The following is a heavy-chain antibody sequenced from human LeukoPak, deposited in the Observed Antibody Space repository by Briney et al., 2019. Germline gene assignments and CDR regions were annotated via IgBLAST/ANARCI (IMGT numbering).Heavy chain of an antibody. J-gene: IGHJ4*02. CDR2: ISYDGSNK. Sequence: PGRSLRLSCAASGFTFSSYAMNWVRQAPGKGLEGVAVISYDGSNKYYADSVKGRFTISRDNSKNTLYLQMNSLRAEDTSVYFCARGRRAGYYYDSSGYLLFDYWGQGTLVTVSS. CDR1: GFTFSSYA. CDR3: ARGRRAGYYYDSSGYLLFDY. D-gene: IGHD3-22*01. V-gene: IGHV3-30*04.